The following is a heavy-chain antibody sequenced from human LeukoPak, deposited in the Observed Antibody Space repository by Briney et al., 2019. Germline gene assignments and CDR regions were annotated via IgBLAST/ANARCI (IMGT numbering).Heavy chain of an antibody. Sequence: GGSLRLSCAASGFTVSSNYMSWVRQAPGKGLEWVSVIYSGGSTYYADSVKGRFTISRDSSKNTLHLQMNSLRAEDTAVYYCARDHSGSSYFDYWGQGTLVTVS. J-gene: IGHJ4*02. V-gene: IGHV3-66*02. D-gene: IGHD1-26*01. CDR3: ARDHSGSSYFDY. CDR1: GFTVSSNY. CDR2: IYSGGST.